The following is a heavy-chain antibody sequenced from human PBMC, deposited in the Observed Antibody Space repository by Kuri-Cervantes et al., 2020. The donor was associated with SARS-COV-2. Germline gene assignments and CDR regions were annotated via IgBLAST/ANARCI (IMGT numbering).Heavy chain of an antibody. V-gene: IGHV3-33*06. CDR3: AKEVAARPGTPFDY. J-gene: IGHJ4*02. CDR1: GFTFSSYG. D-gene: IGHD6-6*01. Sequence: GASLKISCAASGFTFSSYGLHWVRQAPGKGLEWVAVIWYDGSNKYYADSVKGRFTISRDNSKNTLYLQRNSRRAEDTDVYYCAKEVAARPGTPFDYWGQGTLVTVSS. CDR2: IWYDGSNK.